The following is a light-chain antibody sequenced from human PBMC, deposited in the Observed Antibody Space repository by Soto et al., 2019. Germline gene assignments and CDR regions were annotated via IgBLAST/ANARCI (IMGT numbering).Light chain of an antibody. CDR3: QPYYTYPWT. CDR2: KAS. CDR1: QSISSW. J-gene: IGKJ1*01. V-gene: IGKV1-5*03. Sequence: DSLLTSSPSTLSASEGDRVTITCRASQSISSWLAWYQQRPGKAPKLLIYKASNLESGVPSRFSGSGSGTELTLTISSLHPDDFATYYCQPYYTYPWTFGPGPKVDIK.